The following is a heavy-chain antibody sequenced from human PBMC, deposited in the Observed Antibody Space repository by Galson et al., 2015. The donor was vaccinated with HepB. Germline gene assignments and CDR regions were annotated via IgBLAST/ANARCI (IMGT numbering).Heavy chain of an antibody. Sequence: SLRLSCAASGFTFSNAWMSWVRQAPGKGLEWVGRIKSKTDGGTTDYAAPVKGRFTISRDDSKNTLYLQMNSLKTEDTAVYYCTTGSVAVAGTHSYYYYGMDVWGQGTTVTVSS. CDR3: TTGSVAVAGTHSYYYYGMDV. CDR2: IKSKTDGGTT. CDR1: GFTFSNAW. V-gene: IGHV3-15*01. D-gene: IGHD6-19*01. J-gene: IGHJ6*02.